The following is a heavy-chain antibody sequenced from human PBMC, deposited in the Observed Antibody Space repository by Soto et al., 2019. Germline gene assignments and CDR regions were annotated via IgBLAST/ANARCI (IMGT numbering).Heavy chain of an antibody. D-gene: IGHD2-15*01. Sequence: PGGSLRLSCTASGFIVSDTYVNWVRQAPGKGLEWVSVISNRGDTHYADSVRGRFSLSRDISENTLHLQMNNLRVEETAVYYCARGPRYCRGGSCSITGDAYDIWGQGTMVTVSS. CDR2: ISNRGDT. V-gene: IGHV3-66*01. CDR3: ARGPRYCRGGSCSITGDAYDI. J-gene: IGHJ3*02. CDR1: GFIVSDTY.